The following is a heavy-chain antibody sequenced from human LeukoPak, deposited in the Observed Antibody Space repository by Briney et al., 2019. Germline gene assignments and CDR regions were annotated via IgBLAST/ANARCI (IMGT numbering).Heavy chain of an antibody. J-gene: IGHJ4*02. Sequence: GGSLRLSCAASGFTFSSYAMSWVRQAPGKGLEWVSAISGSGGSTYYADSVKGRFTISRDNSKNTLYLQMSSLRAEDTAVYYCAKYGAKSYYYDSSGYYSFDYWGQGTLVTVSS. V-gene: IGHV3-23*01. D-gene: IGHD3-22*01. CDR2: ISGSGGST. CDR1: GFTFSSYA. CDR3: AKYGAKSYYYDSSGYYSFDY.